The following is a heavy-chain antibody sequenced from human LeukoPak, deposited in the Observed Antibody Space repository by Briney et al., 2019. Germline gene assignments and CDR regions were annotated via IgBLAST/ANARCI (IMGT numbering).Heavy chain of an antibody. V-gene: IGHV4-59*01. Sequence: KPSETLSLTCTVSGGSMNSYYWSWIRQPPGKGLEWIGYIYYSGSTKYNPSLKSRVTISVDTSKNQFSLKLSSVTAADTAVYYCARAGYSNEGYSGYGHEDYWGQGTLVTVSS. J-gene: IGHJ4*02. CDR3: ARAGYSNEGYSGYGHEDY. CDR1: GGSMNSYY. CDR2: IYYSGST. D-gene: IGHD5-12*01.